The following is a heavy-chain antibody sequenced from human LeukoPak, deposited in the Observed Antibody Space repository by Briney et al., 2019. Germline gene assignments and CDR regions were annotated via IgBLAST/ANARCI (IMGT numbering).Heavy chain of an antibody. CDR3: ARLGLRLQFIGEFDY. CDR2: IYPGDSDT. CDR1: GYSFTSYW. J-gene: IGHJ4*02. D-gene: IGHD4-11*01. V-gene: IGHV5-51*01. Sequence: GESLKISCKGSGYSFTSYWIGWVRQMPGKGLEWMGIIYPGDSDTRYSPSFQGQVTISADKSISTAYLQWSSLKASDTAMYHCARLGLRLQFIGEFDYWGQGTLVTVSS.